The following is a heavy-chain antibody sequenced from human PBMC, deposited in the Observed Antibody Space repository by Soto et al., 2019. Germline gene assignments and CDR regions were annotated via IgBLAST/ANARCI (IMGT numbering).Heavy chain of an antibody. CDR3: ARSPYDFWSGYYLVWFDP. J-gene: IGHJ5*02. Sequence: SETLSLTCTVSGGSISSYYWSWIRQPPGKGLEWIGYIYYSGSTNYNPSLKSRVTISVDTSKNQFSLKLSSVTAADTAVYYCARSPYDFWSGYYLVWFDPWGQGTLVTVSS. V-gene: IGHV4-59*01. CDR1: GGSISSYY. CDR2: IYYSGST. D-gene: IGHD3-3*01.